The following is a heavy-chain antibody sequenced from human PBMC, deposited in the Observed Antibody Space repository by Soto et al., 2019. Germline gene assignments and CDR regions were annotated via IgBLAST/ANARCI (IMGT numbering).Heavy chain of an antibody. CDR1: GDYISTYY. Sequence: SETLSLTCAVSGDYISTYYWSWIRQPPGKGLEWIGYMYYSVSTNYNPSLKSRFTMSLDMSKKQFSLKLSSVTAADTAVYYCARFTTTEIMADSWGQGTLVTVSS. CDR3: ARFTTTEIMADS. J-gene: IGHJ4*02. V-gene: IGHV4-59*01. CDR2: MYYSVST. D-gene: IGHD4-17*01.